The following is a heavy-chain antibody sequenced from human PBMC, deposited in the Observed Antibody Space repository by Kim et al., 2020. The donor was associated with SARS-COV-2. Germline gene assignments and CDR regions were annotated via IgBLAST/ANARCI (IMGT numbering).Heavy chain of an antibody. Sequence: GESLKISCKGSGYTFNDYWIGWVRQMPGKGLEWMGIIYPSDSDTTYSPSFQGQVTISVDNSISTAYLQWSSLKASDTAMYFCARRHFYGSGSYFGYWGQGTLVSVSS. J-gene: IGHJ4*02. CDR3: ARRHFYGSGSYFGY. CDR2: IYPSDSDT. D-gene: IGHD3-10*01. CDR1: GYTFNDYW. V-gene: IGHV5-51*01.